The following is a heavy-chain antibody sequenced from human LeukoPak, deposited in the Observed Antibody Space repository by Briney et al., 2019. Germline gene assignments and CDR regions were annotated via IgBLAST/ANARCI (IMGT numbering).Heavy chain of an antibody. CDR1: GFTFSSYW. Sequence: GGSLRLSCAASGFTFSSYWMHWVRQAPGKGLVWVSRINSDGSSTSYADSVKGRFTISRDNAKNTLYPQMNSLRAEDTAVYYCARGGYCSSTSCAPGRDWFDPWGQGTLVTVSS. D-gene: IGHD2-2*01. J-gene: IGHJ5*02. CDR2: INSDGSST. CDR3: ARGGYCSSTSCAPGRDWFDP. V-gene: IGHV3-74*01.